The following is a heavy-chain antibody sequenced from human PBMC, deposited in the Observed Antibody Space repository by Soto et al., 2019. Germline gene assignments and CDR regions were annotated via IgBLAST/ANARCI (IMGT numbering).Heavy chain of an antibody. CDR1: GVTFASYA. D-gene: IGHD6-19*01. Sequence: VGSLSLSCAASGVTFASYAMSWVRQAPGKGLEWVSSVSGSGGSTYYADSVKGRFTISRDNSKNTIYLQMNSLRAEDTAVYYCAKRLDSSGSRGHASAIWGQGTKVTFS. CDR2: VSGSGGST. J-gene: IGHJ3*02. V-gene: IGHV3-23*01. CDR3: AKRLDSSGSRGHASAI.